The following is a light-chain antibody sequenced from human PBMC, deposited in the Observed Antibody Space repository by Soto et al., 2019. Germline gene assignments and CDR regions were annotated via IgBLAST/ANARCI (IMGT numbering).Light chain of an antibody. CDR2: DAS. CDR3: QQYNSYPLT. Sequence: DIQMTQSPSTLSASVGDRVTITCRASQSFSSSLAWYQQKPGKAPKLLIFDASSLESGVPSRFSGSGSGTECTLTISSLQPDDFVTYYCQQYNSYPLTLGGGTRVEIK. J-gene: IGKJ4*01. CDR1: QSFSSS. V-gene: IGKV1-5*01.